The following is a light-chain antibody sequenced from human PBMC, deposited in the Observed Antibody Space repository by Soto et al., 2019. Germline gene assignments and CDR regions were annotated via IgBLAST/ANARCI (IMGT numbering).Light chain of an antibody. J-gene: IGLJ1*01. CDR2: EVS. V-gene: IGLV2-23*02. CDR1: SSDVWSYNL. Sequence: QSVLTQPASVSGSPGQSITISCTGTSSDVWSYNLVSWYQQHPGKAPKLMIYEVSKRPSGVSNRFSGSKSGNTASLTISGLQAEDEADYYCCSYAGSSTFVFGTGTKFTVL. CDR3: CSYAGSSTFV.